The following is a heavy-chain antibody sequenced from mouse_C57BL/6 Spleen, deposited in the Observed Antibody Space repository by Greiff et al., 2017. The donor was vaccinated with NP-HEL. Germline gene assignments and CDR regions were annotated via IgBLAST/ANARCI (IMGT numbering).Heavy chain of an antibody. CDR1: GFTFSSYG. Sequence: EVHLVESGGDLVKPGGSLKLSCAASGFTFSSYGMSWVRQTPDKRLEWVATISSGGSYTISRDNAKNTLYLQMSSLKSEDTAMYYCARHYDYDSYWYFDVWGTGTTVTVSS. J-gene: IGHJ1*03. D-gene: IGHD2-4*01. CDR2: ISSGGSY. CDR3: ARHYDYDSYWYFDV. V-gene: IGHV5-6*01.